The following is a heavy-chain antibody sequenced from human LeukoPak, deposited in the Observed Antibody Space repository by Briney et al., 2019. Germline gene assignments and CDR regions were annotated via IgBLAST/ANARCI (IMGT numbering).Heavy chain of an antibody. CDR2: ISGSGRYT. D-gene: IGHD3-9*01. Sequence: GGSLRLSCAASGFTFNSYAMSWVRQAPGKGLEWVSAISGSGRYTYFADSVKGRFTISRDNSKNTAYLQMNSLKTEDTAVYYCTSRPERWDILTAGVRWFDPWGQGTLVTVSS. CDR3: TSRPERWDILTAGVRWFDP. V-gene: IGHV3-23*01. J-gene: IGHJ5*02. CDR1: GFTFNSYA.